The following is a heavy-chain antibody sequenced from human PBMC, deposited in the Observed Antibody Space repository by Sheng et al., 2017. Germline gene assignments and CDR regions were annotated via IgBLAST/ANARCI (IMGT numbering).Heavy chain of an antibody. CDR3: ARGSMVRGARGXFDI. V-gene: IGHV4-38-2*02. CDR1: GYSISSGYY. D-gene: IGHD3-10*01. Sequence: QVQLQESGPGLVKPSETLSLTCTVSGYSISSGYYWGWIRQPPGKGLEWIGSIYHSGSTYYNPSLKSRVTISVDTSKNQFSLKLSSVTAADTAVYYCARGSMVRGARGXFDIVGPRDKWSPVSS. CDR2: IYHSGST. J-gene: IGHJ3*02.